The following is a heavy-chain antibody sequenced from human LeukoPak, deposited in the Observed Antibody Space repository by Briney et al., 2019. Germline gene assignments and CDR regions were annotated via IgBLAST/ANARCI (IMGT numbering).Heavy chain of an antibody. CDR3: ARSFGYADP. CDR1: GYSISSGYY. D-gene: IGHD5-12*01. CDR2: IHHSGTS. Sequence: SETLSLTCTVSGYSISSGYYWGWIRQPPGKGLEWIGEIHHSGTSYYNPSLKSRVTVSVDKSKNQFSLRLTSVTVADTAVYYCARSFGYADPWGQGTLVTVSS. J-gene: IGHJ5*02. V-gene: IGHV4-38-2*02.